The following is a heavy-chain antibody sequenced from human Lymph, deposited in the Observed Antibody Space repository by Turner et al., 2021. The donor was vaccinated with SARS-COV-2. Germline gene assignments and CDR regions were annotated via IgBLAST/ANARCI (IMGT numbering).Heavy chain of an antibody. J-gene: IGHJ6*02. CDR1: GFTFSSHG. V-gene: IGHV3-30*18. CDR2: ISNDGSNK. Sequence: QVQLVEAGGGVVQPGRSLILSCAAAGFTFSSHGMHWVRQAPGKGLEWVAVISNDGSNKYYADSVKGRFTIYRDNTKKTLYLQMNSLRAEDTAVYYCAKVRSIFGVVIGGMDVWGQGTTVTVSS. D-gene: IGHD3-3*01. CDR3: AKVRSIFGVVIGGMDV.